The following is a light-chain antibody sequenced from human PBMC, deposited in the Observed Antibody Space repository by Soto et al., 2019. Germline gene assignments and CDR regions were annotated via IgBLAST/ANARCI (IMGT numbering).Light chain of an antibody. CDR1: QSISNH. CDR3: QQYNTFWT. Sequence: IRMTQSPSSLSASVEDRGIITCRASQSISNHLNWYQQKPGKAPKLLIYDASSLESGVPSRVSGSGSGTEFTLTISSLQPDDFATYYCQQYNTFWTFGPGTKVDI. CDR2: DAS. V-gene: IGKV1-13*02. J-gene: IGKJ1*01.